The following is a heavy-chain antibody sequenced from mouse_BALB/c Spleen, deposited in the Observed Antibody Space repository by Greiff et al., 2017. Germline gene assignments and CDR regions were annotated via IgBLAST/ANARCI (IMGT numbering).Heavy chain of an antibody. Sequence: VQRVESGPGLVAPSQSLSITCTVSGFSLTGYGVNWVRQPPGKGLEWLGMIWGDGSTDYNSALKSRLSISKDNSKSQVFLKMNSLQTDDTARYYCARSGSHYYGYIDYWGQGTTLTVSS. CDR2: IWGDGST. CDR3: ARSGSHYYGYIDY. V-gene: IGHV2-6-7*01. D-gene: IGHD1-2*01. CDR1: GFSLTGYG. J-gene: IGHJ2*01.